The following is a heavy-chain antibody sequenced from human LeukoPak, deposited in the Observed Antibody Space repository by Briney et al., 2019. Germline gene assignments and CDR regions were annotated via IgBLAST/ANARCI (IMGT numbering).Heavy chain of an antibody. Sequence: PGGSLRLSCVASGFTFSSHWMHWVRQVPGKGLVWVSRIDYEGGTTDYADSVEGRFTISRDNARNTLYLQMNSLRAEDTAVYYCASEQSGNYYRPFDSWGQGTLVTVSS. J-gene: IGHJ4*02. CDR2: IDYEGGTT. V-gene: IGHV3-74*01. D-gene: IGHD1-26*01. CDR1: GFTFSSHW. CDR3: ASEQSGNYYRPFDS.